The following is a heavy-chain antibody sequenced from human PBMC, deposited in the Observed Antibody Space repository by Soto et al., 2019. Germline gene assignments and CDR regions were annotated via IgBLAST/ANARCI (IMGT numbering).Heavy chain of an antibody. D-gene: IGHD2-2*01. CDR3: ARGPSNTWHAGNWFDP. V-gene: IGHV3-23*01. CDR1: GFTFSSYA. Sequence: GGSLRLSCAASGFTFSSYAMSWVRQAPGKGLEWVSAISGSGGTIYNADSVKGRFTISRENSKNTLYLQMNSLRAEDTAVYYCARGPSNTWHAGNWFDPWGQGTLVTVSS. CDR2: ISGSGGTI. J-gene: IGHJ5*02.